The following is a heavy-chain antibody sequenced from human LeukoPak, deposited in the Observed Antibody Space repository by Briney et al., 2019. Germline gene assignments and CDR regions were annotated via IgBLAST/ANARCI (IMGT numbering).Heavy chain of an antibody. V-gene: IGHV1-69*05. CDR2: IIPIFGTA. CDR1: GGTFSSYA. Sequence: ASVKVSWKASGGTFSSYATSWVRQAPGQVLEWMGGIIPIFGTANYAQKFQGRVTITTDESTSTAYMELSSLRSEDTAVYYCARNPGNWFDPWGQGTLVTVSS. CDR3: ARNPGNWFDP. J-gene: IGHJ5*02.